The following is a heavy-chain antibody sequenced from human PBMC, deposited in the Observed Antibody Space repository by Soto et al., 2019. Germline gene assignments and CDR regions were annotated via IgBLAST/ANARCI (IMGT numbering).Heavy chain of an antibody. CDR1: GGSISNYY. D-gene: IGHD2-2*01. CDR2: IYYSGSI. CDR3: ARHPVGRTSPPYFDS. V-gene: IGHV4-59*08. J-gene: IGHJ4*02. Sequence: SETLSLTCTVSGGSISNYYWSWIRQPPGKGLEWIGYIYYSGSINYNPSLKSRVTISVDTSKNQFSLVLTSMTAVDTAVYYCARHPVGRTSPPYFDSWGQGTLVTVSS.